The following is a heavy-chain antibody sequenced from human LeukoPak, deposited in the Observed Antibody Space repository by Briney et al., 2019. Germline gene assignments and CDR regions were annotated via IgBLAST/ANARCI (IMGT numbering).Heavy chain of an antibody. CDR3: ARGPYATLPDY. Sequence: GASVKVSCKASGYTFTSYDISWVRQATGQGLEWMGWMNPNSGNTGYAQKFQGRVTITRNTSISTAYMELSSLRSEDTAVYYCARGPYATLPDYWGQGTLVTVSS. V-gene: IGHV1-8*03. J-gene: IGHJ4*02. CDR2: MNPNSGNT. CDR1: GYTFTSYD.